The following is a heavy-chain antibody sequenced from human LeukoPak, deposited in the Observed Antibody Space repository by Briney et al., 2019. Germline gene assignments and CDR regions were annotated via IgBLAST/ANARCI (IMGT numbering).Heavy chain of an antibody. CDR3: ARESLGQVYFDY. V-gene: IGHV3-30-3*01. CDR1: GFTFSSYA. D-gene: IGHD1/OR15-1a*01. Sequence: PGGSLRLSCAASGFTFSSYAMHWVRQAPGKGLEWVAVISYDGSNKYYADSVKGRFTISRDNSKNTLYLQMNSLRAEDTAVYYCARESLGQVYFDYWGQGTLVTVSS. CDR2: ISYDGSNK. J-gene: IGHJ4*02.